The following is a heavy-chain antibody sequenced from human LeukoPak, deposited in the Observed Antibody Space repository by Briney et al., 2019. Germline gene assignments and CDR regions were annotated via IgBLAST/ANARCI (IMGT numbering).Heavy chain of an antibody. CDR1: GYTFTSYG. CDR3: ARDQLELTGYYYYGMDV. CDR2: INAYNGNT. V-gene: IGHV1-18*01. D-gene: IGHD1-7*01. J-gene: IGHJ6*02. Sequence: ASVKVSCKASGYTFTSYGISWVRQAPGQGLEWMGWINAYNGNTNDAQKLQGRVTMTTDTSTSTAYMELRSLRSDDTAVYYCARDQLELTGYYYYGMDVWGQGTTVTVSS.